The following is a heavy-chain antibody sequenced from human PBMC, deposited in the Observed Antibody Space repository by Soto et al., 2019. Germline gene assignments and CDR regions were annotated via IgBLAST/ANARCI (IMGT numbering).Heavy chain of an antibody. V-gene: IGHV3-9*01. CDR1: GFTFDDYA. CDR3: AKAAGGHLIQYYYGSGSLDY. Sequence: GGSLRLSCAASGFTFDDYAMHWVRQAPGKGLEWVSGISWNSGSIGYADSVKGRFTISRDNAKNSLYLQMNSLRAEDTALYYCAKAAGGHLIQYYYGSGSLDYWGQGTLVTVSS. J-gene: IGHJ4*02. CDR2: ISWNSGSI. D-gene: IGHD3-10*01.